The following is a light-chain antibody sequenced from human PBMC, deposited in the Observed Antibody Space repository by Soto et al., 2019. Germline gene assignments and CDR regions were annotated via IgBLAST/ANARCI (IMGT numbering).Light chain of an antibody. CDR1: QSITNR. Sequence: DIQMTQSPSTLSASVGDRVTITCRASQSITNRLAWYQQKAGKAPKVLIYDASSLESGVPSRFSGSGYGTEFILTISRLQTDDFATYWCQHYGGMWTFGQGTKVEIK. V-gene: IGKV1-5*01. CDR3: QHYGGMWT. CDR2: DAS. J-gene: IGKJ1*01.